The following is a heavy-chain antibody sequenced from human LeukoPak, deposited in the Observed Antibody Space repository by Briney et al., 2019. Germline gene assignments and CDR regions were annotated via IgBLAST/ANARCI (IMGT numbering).Heavy chain of an antibody. V-gene: IGHV3-30-3*01. CDR2: ISYDGSNK. Sequence: GGSLRLSCAASGFTFSSYAMHWVRQAPGKGLEWVAVISYDGSNKYYADSVKGRFTISRDNSKNTLYLQMNSLRAEDTAVYYCASTMFSRYSYGRDYSDYWGQGTLVTVPS. CDR1: GFTFSSYA. D-gene: IGHD5-18*01. CDR3: ASTMFSRYSYGRDYSDY. J-gene: IGHJ4*02.